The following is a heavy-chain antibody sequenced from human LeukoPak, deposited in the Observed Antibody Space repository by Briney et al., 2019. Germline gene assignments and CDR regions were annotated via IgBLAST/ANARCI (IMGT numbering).Heavy chain of an antibody. V-gene: IGHV3-11*04. J-gene: IGHJ6*04. CDR3: AELGITMIGGV. CDR1: GFTFSDYY. D-gene: IGHD3-10*02. CDR2: ISSRGSTI. Sequence: GGSLRLSCAASGFTFSDYYMSWVRRAPGRGLEWVPYISSRGSTIYYADCVKGRFTISRDNAKNSLYLQMNSLRAEDTSVYYCAELGITMIGGVWGKGTTVTISS.